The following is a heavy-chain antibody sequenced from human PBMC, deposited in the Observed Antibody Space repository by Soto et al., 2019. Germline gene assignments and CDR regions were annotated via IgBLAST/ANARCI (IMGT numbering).Heavy chain of an antibody. D-gene: IGHD2-15*01. CDR1: SISVSTSDYY. V-gene: IGHV4-39*01. CDR2: IYYSGST. CDR3: AGFVVPASRNSDFDY. J-gene: IGHJ4*02. Sequence: PSETLSLTCTVSSISVSTSDYYWGWVRQPPGKGLDWIGNIYYSGSTFYNPSLRSRVTLSVDTSKNQFSLRLNSVTVADTAVYFCAGFVVPASRNSDFDYWGQGTLVTVSS.